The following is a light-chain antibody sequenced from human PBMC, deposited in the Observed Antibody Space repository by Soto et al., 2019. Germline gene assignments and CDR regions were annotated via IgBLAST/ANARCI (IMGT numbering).Light chain of an antibody. Sequence: EIVMTHSPATLSVSPGERATLSCRASQTVSSKLAWYQLKPGQAPRLLIYGASTRATDIPARFSGSGSGTDFALTIGSLQSEDFAFYYCQQYNNWPPAFGQGTTVE. CDR2: GAS. CDR3: QQYNNWPPA. J-gene: IGKJ1*01. CDR1: QTVSSK. V-gene: IGKV3-15*01.